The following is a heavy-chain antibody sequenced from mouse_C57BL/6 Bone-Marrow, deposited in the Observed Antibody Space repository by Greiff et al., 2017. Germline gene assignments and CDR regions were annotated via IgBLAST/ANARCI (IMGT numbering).Heavy chain of an antibody. V-gene: IGHV5-16*01. D-gene: IGHD2-4*01. CDR1: GFTFSDYY. J-gene: IGHJ3*01. CDR2: INYDGSST. CDR3: ARYDYDGAWFAY. Sequence: EVKLVESEGGLVQPGSSMKLSCTASGFTFSDYYMDWVRQVPEKGLEWVANINYDGSSTYYLDSLKSRFIISRCNAKNILYLQLLSLKSEDTATYYCARYDYDGAWFAYWGQGTLVTVSA.